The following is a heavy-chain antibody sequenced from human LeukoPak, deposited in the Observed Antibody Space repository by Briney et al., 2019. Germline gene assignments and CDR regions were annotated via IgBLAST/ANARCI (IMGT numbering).Heavy chain of an antibody. CDR1: GFTFTTYD. Sequence: GGSLRLSCAASGFTFTTYDMNWVRQAPGKGLEWVSYISRNSGFIYYADSVKGRFTISRDNAKNSLYLQMNSLRAEDTAVYYCARVSSSWTEDWFDPWGQGTLVTVSS. V-gene: IGHV3-21*01. D-gene: IGHD6-13*01. CDR3: ARVSSSWTEDWFDP. CDR2: ISRNSGFI. J-gene: IGHJ5*02.